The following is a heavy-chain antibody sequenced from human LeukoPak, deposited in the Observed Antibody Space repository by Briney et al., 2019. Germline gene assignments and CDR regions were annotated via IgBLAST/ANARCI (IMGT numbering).Heavy chain of an antibody. V-gene: IGHV1-8*01. CDR1: GYTFTNYD. Sequence: ASVKVSCKASGYTFTNYDINWVRQATGQGLEWMGWMNPRSSNSGYAQELQGRVTMTRNTAINTAYMELNSLRVEDTAVYYCVTSICCYDPSGYYPFGYWGQGTLVTVSS. J-gene: IGHJ4*02. CDR2: MNPRSSNS. D-gene: IGHD3-22*01. CDR3: VTSICCYDPSGYYPFGY.